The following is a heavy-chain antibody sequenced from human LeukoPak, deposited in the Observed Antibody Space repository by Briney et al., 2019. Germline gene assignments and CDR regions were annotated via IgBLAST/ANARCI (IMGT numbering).Heavy chain of an antibody. D-gene: IGHD2-2*01. CDR3: ARDAKLIVVAWRYFDY. CDR1: GFTFSSYW. V-gene: IGHV3-74*01. J-gene: IGHJ4*02. Sequence: GGSLRLSCAASGFTFSSYWMHWVRQAPGKGLVWVSRINSDGSSTSYADSVKGRFTISRDNAKNTLYLQMNSLRAADTAVYYCARDAKLIVVAWRYFDYWGQGTLVTVSS. CDR2: INSDGSST.